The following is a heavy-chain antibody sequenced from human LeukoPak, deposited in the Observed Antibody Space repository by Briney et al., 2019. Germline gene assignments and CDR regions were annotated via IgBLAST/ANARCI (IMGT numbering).Heavy chain of an antibody. J-gene: IGHJ4*02. CDR2: ISGSGGST. V-gene: IGHV3-23*01. D-gene: IGHD6-19*01. CDR1: GFTFSSYA. CDR3: AKARNDGYSSGWFETDY. Sequence: GGSLRLSCAASGFTFSSYAMSWVRQAPGKGLEWVSAISGSGGSTYYADSVKGRFTISRDNSKNTLYLQMNSLRAEDTALYYCAKARNDGYSSGWFETDYWGQGTLVTVSS.